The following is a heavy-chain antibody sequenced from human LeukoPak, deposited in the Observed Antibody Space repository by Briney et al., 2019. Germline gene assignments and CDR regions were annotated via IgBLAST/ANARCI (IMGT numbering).Heavy chain of an antibody. V-gene: IGHV1-2*02. Sequence: GASVKVSCKSSGYTFTGYYIHWVRQAPGQGLEWMGWINPNSGGTNYAQRFRGRVTMTRDTSISTAYLDLSSLRSDDTAVYYCARVLAYGGNWGNLGLWGQGTLVTVSS. D-gene: IGHD4-23*01. CDR3: ARVLAYGGNWGNLGL. CDR1: GYTFTGYY. J-gene: IGHJ4*02. CDR2: INPNSGGT.